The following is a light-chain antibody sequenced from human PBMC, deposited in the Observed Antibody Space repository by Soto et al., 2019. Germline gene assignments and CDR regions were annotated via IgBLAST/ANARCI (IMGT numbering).Light chain of an antibody. CDR1: SSNIGADYD. V-gene: IGLV1-40*01. CDR2: GSS. Sequence: QSVLTQPPSVSGAPGQRVTISCTGSSSNIGADYDVHWYQQLPGTAPKLLIYGSSNRPSGVPDRFSGSKSGTSASLAITGLQAEDEADYYCQSYDSSLSGDVFGTGTQLTVL. CDR3: QSYDSSLSGDV. J-gene: IGLJ1*01.